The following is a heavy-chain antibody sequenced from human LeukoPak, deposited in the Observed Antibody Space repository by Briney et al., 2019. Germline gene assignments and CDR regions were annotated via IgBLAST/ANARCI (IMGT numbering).Heavy chain of an antibody. V-gene: IGHV4-34*01. J-gene: IGHJ2*01. CDR3: ASTYGSGLTTDWYFDL. CDR2: INHSGST. Sequence: SETLSLTCAVYGGSFSGHYWSWIRQPPGKGLEWIGEINHSGSTNYNPSLKSRVTISVDTSKNQFSLRLSSVTAADTAVYYCASTYGSGLTTDWYFDLWGRGTLVTVSS. CDR1: GGSFSGHY. D-gene: IGHD3-10*01.